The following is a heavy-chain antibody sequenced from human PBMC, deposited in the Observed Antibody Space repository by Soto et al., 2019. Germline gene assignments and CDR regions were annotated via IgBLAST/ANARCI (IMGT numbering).Heavy chain of an antibody. J-gene: IGHJ4*02. V-gene: IGHV1-2*02. D-gene: IGHD3-10*01. CDR2: IDPRSGST. Sequence: HAQLVQSGTEVKKPGASVRVSCMVSVYPFTTYYIHWVRQAPGQGLEWMGWIDPRSGSTVYEQKLQGRVTMTRDTSISTVYRDLSGLTSDDTALYSCAPDDYGVFPYWGQGSLVTVSS. CDR3: APDDYGVFPY. CDR1: VYPFTTYY.